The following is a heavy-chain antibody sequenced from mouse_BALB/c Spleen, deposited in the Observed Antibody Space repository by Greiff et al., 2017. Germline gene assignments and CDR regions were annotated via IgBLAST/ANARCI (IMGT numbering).Heavy chain of an antibody. Sequence: QVQLQQSGAELAKPGASVKMSCKASGYTFTSYWMHWVKQRPGQGLEWIGYINPSTGYTEYNQKFKDKATLTADKSSSTAYMQLSSLTSEDSAVYYCARWGYRYDDRYYAMDYWGQGTSVTVSS. V-gene: IGHV1-7*01. CDR1: GYTFTSYW. CDR2: INPSTGYT. CDR3: ARWGYRYDDRYYAMDY. D-gene: IGHD2-14*01. J-gene: IGHJ4*01.